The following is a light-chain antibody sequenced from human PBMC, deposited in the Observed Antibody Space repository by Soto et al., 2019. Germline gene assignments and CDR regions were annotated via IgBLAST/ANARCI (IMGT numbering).Light chain of an antibody. Sequence: EIVMTQSPGILSMSPGERATLSCRASQSVSDDYLAWYKQKPGQAPRLVLSGASTRATGIPDRFRGSGSGTDFTLTISRLEPDDFAIYYYQQYASTPYTFGQGTRLQMK. CDR3: QQYASTPYT. V-gene: IGKV3-20*01. J-gene: IGKJ2*01. CDR2: GAS. CDR1: QSVSDDY.